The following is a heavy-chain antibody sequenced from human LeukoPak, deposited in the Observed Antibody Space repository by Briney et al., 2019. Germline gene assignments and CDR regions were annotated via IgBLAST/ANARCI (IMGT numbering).Heavy chain of an antibody. D-gene: IGHD3-10*01. CDR3: ARDFGWFGEYYYYGMDV. Sequence: AGGSLRLSCAASGFTFGSYAMYWVRQAPGKGLEWVSGIFGSGGSAHYADSVKGRFTISRDNSKNTVYLQMDGLRAEDTAVYYCARDFGWFGEYYYYGMDVWGQGTTVTVSS. CDR1: GFTFGSYA. V-gene: IGHV3-23*01. J-gene: IGHJ6*02. CDR2: IFGSGGSA.